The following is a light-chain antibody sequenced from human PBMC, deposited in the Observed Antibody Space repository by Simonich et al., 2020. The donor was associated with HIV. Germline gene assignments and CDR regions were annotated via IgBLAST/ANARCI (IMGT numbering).Light chain of an antibody. Sequence: DIQMTQSPSTLSASVVDRITITCRASQSSSYWLAWYQQKPGKAPKFLIYNASTLESGVPSRFSGSGSGTEFTLTISSLQPDDFATYYCQQYNGYSLTFGGGTKVEIK. V-gene: IGKV1-5*03. CDR3: QQYNGYSLT. CDR1: QSSSYW. J-gene: IGKJ4*01. CDR2: NAS.